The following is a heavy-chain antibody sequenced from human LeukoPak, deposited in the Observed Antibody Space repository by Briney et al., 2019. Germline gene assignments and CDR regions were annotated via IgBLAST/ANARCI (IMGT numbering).Heavy chain of an antibody. CDR3: ATFTAVDIVVVPAAMDA. V-gene: IGHV1-24*01. D-gene: IGHD2-2*03. J-gene: IGHJ6*02. CDR2: FDPEDGET. Sequence: ASVKVSCKVSGYTLTELSMHWVRQAPGKGLEWMGGFDPEDGETIYAQKFQGRVTMTEDTSTDTAYMELSSLRSEDTAVYYCATFTAVDIVVVPAAMDAWGQGTTVTVSS. CDR1: GYTLTELS.